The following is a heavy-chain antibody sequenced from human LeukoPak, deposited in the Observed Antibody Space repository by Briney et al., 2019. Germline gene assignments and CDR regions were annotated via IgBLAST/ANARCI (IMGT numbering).Heavy chain of an antibody. V-gene: IGHV4-39*07. Sequence: PSETLSLTCTVSGGSISSSSYYWGWIRQPPGKGLEWIGSIYYSGSTYYNPSLKSRVTISVDTSKNQFSLKLSSVTAADTAVYYCARDPWISSPKRAFDIWGQGTMVTVSS. CDR3: ARDPWISSPKRAFDI. D-gene: IGHD2-2*03. J-gene: IGHJ3*02. CDR1: GGSISSSSYY. CDR2: IYYSGST.